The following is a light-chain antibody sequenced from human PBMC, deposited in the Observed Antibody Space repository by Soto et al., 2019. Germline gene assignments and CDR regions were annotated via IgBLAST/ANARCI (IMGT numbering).Light chain of an antibody. CDR2: ATS. CDR1: QGVGGW. Sequence: IQMTQSPSSVSASVGDRVTMTCRASQGVGGWLAWYQQKPGKVPKLLIYATSSLHSGVPSRFSGSGSGTDFTLTISSLQPEDFATYYCQQANSFPITFGQGTRLEIK. J-gene: IGKJ5*01. CDR3: QQANSFPIT. V-gene: IGKV1-12*01.